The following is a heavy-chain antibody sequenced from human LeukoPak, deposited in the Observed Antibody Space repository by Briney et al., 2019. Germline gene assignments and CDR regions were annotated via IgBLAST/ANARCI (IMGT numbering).Heavy chain of an antibody. Sequence: SETLSLTCAVSGASISGSYWSWIWQPPGKGLEWIGYMYYSGITNSSPSLKSRVTISLDTSKNQFSLNLRSVTAADTAVYYCARGGIAARLMYGFQNWFAPWGQGTLVTVSS. CDR3: ARGGIAARLMYGFQNWFAP. V-gene: IGHV4-59*12. CDR2: MYYSGIT. D-gene: IGHD6-6*01. CDR1: GASISGSY. J-gene: IGHJ5*02.